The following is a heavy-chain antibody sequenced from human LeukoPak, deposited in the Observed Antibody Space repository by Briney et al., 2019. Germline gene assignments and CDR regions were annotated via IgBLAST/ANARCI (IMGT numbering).Heavy chain of an antibody. CDR2: ISSSGGST. J-gene: IGHJ6*03. V-gene: IGHV3-64*01. CDR1: GFTFSSYA. CDR3: ARGAGSYYYYYYMDV. D-gene: IGHD3-10*01. Sequence: GGSLTLSCAASGFTFSSYAMHWVRQAPGKGLEYVSAISSSGGSTYYANSVKGRFTISRDNSKNTLYLQMGSLRAEDMAVYYCARGAGSYYYYYYMDVWGKGTTVTVSS.